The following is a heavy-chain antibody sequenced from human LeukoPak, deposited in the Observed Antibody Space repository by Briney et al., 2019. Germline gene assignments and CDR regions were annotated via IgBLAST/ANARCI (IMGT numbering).Heavy chain of an antibody. V-gene: IGHV3-23*01. CDR2: ISGSGGST. CDR3: AKDGDYYDSSGYYYASTGSNFDY. D-gene: IGHD3-22*01. Sequence: VGSLRLSCAASGFTFSSYAMNWVRQAPGKGLEWVATISGSGGSTNYGGSVKGRFTISRDNSKNTLYLQMNSLRAEDTAVYYCAKDGDYYDSSGYYYASTGSNFDYWGQGTLVTVSS. CDR1: GFTFSSYA. J-gene: IGHJ4*02.